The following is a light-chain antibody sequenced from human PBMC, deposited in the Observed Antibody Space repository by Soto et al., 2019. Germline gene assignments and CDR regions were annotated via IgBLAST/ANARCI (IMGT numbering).Light chain of an antibody. V-gene: IGLV2-14*01. J-gene: IGLJ1*01. CDR2: DVS. CDR1: SSDVGGYNY. CDR3: SSYTRSSTYV. Sequence: QSAPTQPASVSGSPGQSITISCTGTSSDVGGYNYVSWYQQHPGKAPKLMIYDVSNRPSGVSNRFSGSKSGNTASLTISGLQAEDEADYYCSSYTRSSTYVFGTGTKGTVL.